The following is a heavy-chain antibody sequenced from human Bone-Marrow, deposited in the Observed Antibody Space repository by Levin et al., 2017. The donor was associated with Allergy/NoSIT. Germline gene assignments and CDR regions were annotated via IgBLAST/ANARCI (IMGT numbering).Heavy chain of an antibody. J-gene: IGHJ3*02. V-gene: IGHV5-10-1*01. D-gene: IGHD3-9*01. Sequence: GESLKISCKGSGYSFTSYWISWVRQMPGKGLEWMGRIDPSDSYTNYSPSFQGHVTISADKSISTAYLQWSSLKASDTAMYYCARLQGSYDTTEQDAFDIWGQGTMVTVSS. CDR2: IDPSDSYT. CDR3: ARLQGSYDTTEQDAFDI. CDR1: GYSFTSYW.